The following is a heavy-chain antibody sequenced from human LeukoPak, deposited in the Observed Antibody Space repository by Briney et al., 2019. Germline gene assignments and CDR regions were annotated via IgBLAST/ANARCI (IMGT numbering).Heavy chain of an antibody. D-gene: IGHD3-22*01. CDR1: GFTFSSYW. CDR2: IKQDGSEK. CDR3: ARDPYYYDSSGHSYYYYYYGMDV. Sequence: PGGSLRLSCAASGFTFSSYWMSWVRQAPGKGLEWVANIKQDGSEKYYVDSVKSRFTISRDNAKNSLYLQMNSLRAEDTAVYYCARDPYYYDSSGHSYYYYYYGMDVWGQGTTVTVSS. V-gene: IGHV3-7*01. J-gene: IGHJ6*02.